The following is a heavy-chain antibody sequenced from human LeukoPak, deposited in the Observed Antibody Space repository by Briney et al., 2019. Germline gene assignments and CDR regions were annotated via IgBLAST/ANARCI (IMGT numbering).Heavy chain of an antibody. Sequence: GGSLRLSCAASGFTFDDYAMHWVRQAPGKGLEWVSGISWNSGSIGYADSVKGRFTISSDNAKNSLYLQMNSLRAEDTALYSKGGKQLVTSFDYWGQGTLVTVSS. CDR2: ISWNSGSI. V-gene: IGHV3-9*01. J-gene: IGHJ4*02. CDR3: GGKQLVTSFDY. CDR1: GFTFDDYA. D-gene: IGHD6-6*01.